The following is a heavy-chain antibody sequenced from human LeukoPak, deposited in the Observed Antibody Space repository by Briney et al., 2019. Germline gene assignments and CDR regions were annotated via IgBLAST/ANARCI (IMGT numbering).Heavy chain of an antibody. CDR2: INHSGNT. V-gene: IGHV4-34*01. CDR1: GGSFSVYY. Sequence: SETLSLTCAVYGGSFSVYYWSWIRQPPGKGLEWIGEINHSGNTNYNPSLKSRVTISVDTSKNQFSLKLSSVTAADTAVYYCARVTTVTEGAFDIWGQGTMVTVSS. CDR3: ARVTTVTEGAFDI. J-gene: IGHJ3*02. D-gene: IGHD4-17*01.